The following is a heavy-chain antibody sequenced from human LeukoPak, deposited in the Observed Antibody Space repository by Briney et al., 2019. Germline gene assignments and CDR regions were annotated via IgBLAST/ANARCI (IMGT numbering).Heavy chain of an antibody. CDR2: IYYSGST. CDR3: ARGPLLWFGEV. Sequence: SETLSLTCTVSGGSISSSSYYWGWIRQPPGKGLEWIGSIYYSGSTYYNPSLKSRVTISVDTSKNQFSLKLSSVTAADTAVYYCARGPLLWFGEVWGQGTLVTVSS. CDR1: GGSISSSSYY. V-gene: IGHV4-39*07. J-gene: IGHJ4*02. D-gene: IGHD3-10*01.